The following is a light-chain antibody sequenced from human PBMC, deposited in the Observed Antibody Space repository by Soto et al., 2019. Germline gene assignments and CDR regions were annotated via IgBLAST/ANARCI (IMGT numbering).Light chain of an antibody. Sequence: QSVLTQPASVSGSPGQSITISCTGTSSDVGGYKYVSWYQQHPGKAPKLMIYEVSNRPSGVSNRFSGSKSGNTASLTSSGLQAEDEADYYCRSYESSPTQVFGGGTKITGL. CDR3: RSYESSPTQV. J-gene: IGLJ2*01. CDR1: SSDVGGYKY. CDR2: EVS. V-gene: IGLV2-14*01.